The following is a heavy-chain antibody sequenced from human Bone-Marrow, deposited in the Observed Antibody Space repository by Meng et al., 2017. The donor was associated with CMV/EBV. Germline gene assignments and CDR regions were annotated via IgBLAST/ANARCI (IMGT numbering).Heavy chain of an antibody. CDR3: AILGYSSPYDY. V-gene: IGHV6-1*01. Sequence: MSWESSFRNSRSWNLIRQSPSRGIEWLGRKYYRSKWYNDYAVSVKSRITIKPDTSKNQFSLQLNSVTPEDTAVYYCAILGYSSPYDYWGRGTLVTVSS. CDR2: KYYRSKWYN. D-gene: IGHD6-13*01. J-gene: IGHJ4*02. CDR1: WESSFRNSRS.